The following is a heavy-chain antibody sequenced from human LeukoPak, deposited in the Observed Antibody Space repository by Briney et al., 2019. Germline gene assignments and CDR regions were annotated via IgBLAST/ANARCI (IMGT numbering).Heavy chain of an antibody. Sequence: PGGSLRLSCAASGFTFSSYGMHWVRQAPGKGLEWVAVISYDGSNKYYADSVKGRFTISRDNSKNTLYLQMNSLRAEDTAVYYCAKAGPQYYDFWSGYYSNYYYYGMDVWGQGTTVTVSS. CDR1: GFTFSSYG. D-gene: IGHD3-3*01. CDR2: ISYDGSNK. CDR3: AKAGPQYYDFWSGYYSNYYYYGMDV. J-gene: IGHJ6*02. V-gene: IGHV3-30*18.